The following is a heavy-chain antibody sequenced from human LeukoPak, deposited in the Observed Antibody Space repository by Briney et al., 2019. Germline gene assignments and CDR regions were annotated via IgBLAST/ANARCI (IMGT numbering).Heavy chain of an antibody. CDR1: GGSFSGYY. CDR3: VRASGADRPSDY. CDR2: INHSGST. Sequence: SETLSLTCAVYGGSFSGYYWSWIRQPPGKGLEWIGEINHSGSTNYNPSLKSRVTISVDTSKNQFSLKLSSVTAADTAVYYCVRASGADRPSDYWGQGTLVTVSS. D-gene: IGHD3-10*01. V-gene: IGHV4-34*01. J-gene: IGHJ4*02.